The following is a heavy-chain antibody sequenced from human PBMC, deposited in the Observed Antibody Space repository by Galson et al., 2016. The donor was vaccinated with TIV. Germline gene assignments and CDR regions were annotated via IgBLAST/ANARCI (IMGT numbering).Heavy chain of an antibody. V-gene: IGHV1-69*04. CDR2: IIPILDLA. CDR1: GVTFNNYA. CDR3: ARAYEQPRGGYGMDV. J-gene: IGHJ6*02. Sequence: SCKASGVTFNNYAFSWVRQAPGQGLEWMGRIIPILDLAKYAQEFQGRVTITADESTSTVYMEMSSLRHEDTAVYYCARAYEQPRGGYGMDVWGQGTTVTVSS. D-gene: IGHD5-12*01.